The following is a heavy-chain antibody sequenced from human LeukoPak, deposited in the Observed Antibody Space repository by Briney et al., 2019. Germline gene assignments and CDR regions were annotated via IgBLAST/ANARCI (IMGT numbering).Heavy chain of an antibody. Sequence: SETLSPTCAVYGGSFSGYYWSWIRQPPGKGLEWIGEISHSGSTNYNPSLKSRVTISVDTSKNQFSLKLSSVTAADTAVYYCARGPEGGMDVWGKGTTVTVSS. CDR3: ARGPEGGMDV. CDR2: ISHSGST. J-gene: IGHJ6*04. CDR1: GGSFSGYY. V-gene: IGHV4-34*01.